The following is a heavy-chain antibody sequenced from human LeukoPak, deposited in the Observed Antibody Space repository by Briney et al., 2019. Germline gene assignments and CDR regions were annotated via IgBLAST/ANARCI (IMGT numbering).Heavy chain of an antibody. CDR3: ARRHVEYSSSSDPYYFDY. D-gene: IGHD6-6*01. J-gene: IGHJ4*02. CDR2: IYHSGST. V-gene: IGHV4-38-2*02. Sequence: PSETLSLTCTVSGYSISNGYYWDWIRQPPGKGLEWIGSIYHSGSTYYNPSLKSRVTISVDTSKNQFSLNLSSVTAADTAVYYCARRHVEYSSSSDPYYFDYWGQGTLVTVSS. CDR1: GYSISNGYY.